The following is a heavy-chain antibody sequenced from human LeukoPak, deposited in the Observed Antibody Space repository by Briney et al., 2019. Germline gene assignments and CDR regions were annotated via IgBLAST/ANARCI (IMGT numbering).Heavy chain of an antibody. CDR1: GGSISSGGYY. CDR2: IHYSGST. Sequence: SETLSLTCTVSGGSISSGGYYWSWLRQHPGKGLEWIVYIHYSGSTYNNPSLKSQVTISLYTSKNQFSLKLRSVTAADSAVYYCASSRDRIHYAAFDYWGQGTLVTVSS. J-gene: IGHJ4*02. V-gene: IGHV4-31*01. D-gene: IGHD4-17*01. CDR3: ASSRDRIHYAAFDY.